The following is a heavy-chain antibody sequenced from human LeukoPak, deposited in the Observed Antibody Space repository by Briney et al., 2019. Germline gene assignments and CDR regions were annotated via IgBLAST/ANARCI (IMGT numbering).Heavy chain of an antibody. D-gene: IGHD4-23*01. CDR3: ARDPTTVITLPYYFDD. J-gene: IGHJ4*02. CDR2: INHSGST. Sequence: PSETLSLTCPVSGGSFIGYHWNWIRQPPGKGREWIGEINHSGSTNYNPSLKSRVTISVDTSKKQFSLTLRSLTAADTAVYYCARDPTTVITLPYYFDDWGQGILVTVSS. CDR1: GGSFIGYH. V-gene: IGHV4-34*01.